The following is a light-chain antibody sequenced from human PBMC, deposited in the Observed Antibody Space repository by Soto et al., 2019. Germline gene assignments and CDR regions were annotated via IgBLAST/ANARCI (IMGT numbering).Light chain of an antibody. CDR2: EVS. Sequence: LTQPASVSGSPGQSISISCTGTSSDVGSYNLVSWYQQHPGKAPKVMIYEVSKRPSGVPNRFSGSKSGNTASLTISGLQAEDEADYYCCSYAGSSTYVFGTGTKVTVL. CDR3: CSYAGSSTYV. J-gene: IGLJ1*01. CDR1: SSDVGSYNL. V-gene: IGLV2-23*02.